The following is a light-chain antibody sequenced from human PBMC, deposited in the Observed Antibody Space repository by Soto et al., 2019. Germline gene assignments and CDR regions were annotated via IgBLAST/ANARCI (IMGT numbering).Light chain of an antibody. Sequence: QAVVTQPPSVSGAPGQRVTISCTGSSSNIGAGYDVHWYQHLPGTAPKLLIFGNSNRPSGVPDRFSGSKSGTSASLAITGLQAEDEADYSCQSYDSSLSGYVFGTGTKLTVL. CDR3: QSYDSSLSGYV. V-gene: IGLV1-40*01. CDR1: SSNIGAGYD. J-gene: IGLJ1*01. CDR2: GNS.